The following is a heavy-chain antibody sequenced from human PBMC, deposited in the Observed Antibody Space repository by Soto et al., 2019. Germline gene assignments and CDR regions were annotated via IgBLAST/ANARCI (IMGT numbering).Heavy chain of an antibody. CDR1: GFTFSSYA. CDR3: AKDRHYDSSGYGPWDY. J-gene: IGHJ4*02. D-gene: IGHD3-22*01. CDR2: ISGSGGST. V-gene: IGHV3-23*01. Sequence: PGGSLRLSCAASGFTFSSYAMSWVRQAPGKGLEWVSAISGSGGSTYYADSVKGRFTISRDNSKNTLYLQMNSLRAEDTAVYYCAKDRHYDSSGYGPWDYWGQGTLVTVSS.